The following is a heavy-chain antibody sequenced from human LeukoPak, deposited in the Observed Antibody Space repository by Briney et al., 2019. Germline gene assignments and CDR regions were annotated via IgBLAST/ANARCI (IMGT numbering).Heavy chain of an antibody. CDR1: GFTLSTYG. J-gene: IGHJ6*03. CDR2: ISHDGGNK. Sequence: PGGSLRLSCVVSGFTLSTYGMHWVRQAPGKGLEWVTFISHDGGNKFYADSVKGRFTISRDNAKNSLYLQMNRLRAEDTAVYYCARDPHYYDSSDTYYYYYMDVWGKGTTVTVSS. V-gene: IGHV3-33*08. D-gene: IGHD3-22*01. CDR3: ARDPHYYDSSDTYYYYYMDV.